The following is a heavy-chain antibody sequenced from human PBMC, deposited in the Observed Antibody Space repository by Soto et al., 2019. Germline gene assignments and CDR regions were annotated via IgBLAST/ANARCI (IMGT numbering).Heavy chain of an antibody. CDR2: IKTDGSTT. V-gene: IGHV3-74*01. J-gene: IGHJ4*02. Sequence: EVQLVESGGGLVQPGESLRLSCEASGFTFSNHWMHWVRQAPGKGPVWVARIKTDGSTTNYADYVKGRFTVSRDNAKNTLFLQMNSLIVEDTAVYYCARNWNGVDYWGQGTLVTVSS. D-gene: IGHD1-1*01. CDR3: ARNWNGVDY. CDR1: GFTFSNHW.